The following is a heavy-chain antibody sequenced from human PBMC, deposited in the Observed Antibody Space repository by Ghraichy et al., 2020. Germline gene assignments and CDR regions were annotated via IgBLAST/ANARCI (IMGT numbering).Heavy chain of an antibody. CDR1: GGSIGSSGYF. CDR3: ARDSGQYSSGSGAFDI. J-gene: IGHJ3*02. CDR2: IYYSGST. D-gene: IGHD5-18*01. Sequence: SQTLSLTCTVSGGSIGSSGYFWGWIRQPPGKGLEWIGSIYYSGSTYYNPSLKSRVTISVDTSKKQFSLRLTSVTAADTAVYYCARDSGQYSSGSGAFDIWGQGTMVTVSS. V-gene: IGHV4-39*01.